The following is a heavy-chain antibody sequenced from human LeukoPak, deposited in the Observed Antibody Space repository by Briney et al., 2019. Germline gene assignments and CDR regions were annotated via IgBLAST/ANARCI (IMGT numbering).Heavy chain of an antibody. CDR1: GGSFRGYY. Sequence: PSETLSLTCGVHGGSFRGYYWRWIRQPPGKGLEGIGENNHSESTNYNPSLKSRVTISVDTSKNQFSLKLSSVTAADTAVYYCARGAVPEGFDYWGQGTLVTVSS. CDR2: NNHSEST. J-gene: IGHJ4*02. CDR3: ARGAVPEGFDY. V-gene: IGHV4-34*01. D-gene: IGHD4-17*01.